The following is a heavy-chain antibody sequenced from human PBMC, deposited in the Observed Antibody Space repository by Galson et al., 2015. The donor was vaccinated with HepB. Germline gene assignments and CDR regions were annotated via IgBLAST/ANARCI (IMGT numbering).Heavy chain of an antibody. Sequence: SVKVSCKASGYTFTGYYMHWVRQAPGQGLEWMGWINPNSGGTTYAQKFQGRVTMTRDTSISTAYMELSRLRSDDTAVYYCARDGGGGSYYDRFDPWGQGTLVTVSS. V-gene: IGHV1-2*02. CDR3: ARDGGGGSYYDRFDP. CDR1: GYTFTGYY. CDR2: INPNSGGT. D-gene: IGHD3-10*01. J-gene: IGHJ5*02.